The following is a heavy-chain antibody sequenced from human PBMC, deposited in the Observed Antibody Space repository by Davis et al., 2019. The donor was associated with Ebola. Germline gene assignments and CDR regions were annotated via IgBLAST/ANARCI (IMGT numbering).Heavy chain of an antibody. CDR2: IYYSGST. J-gene: IGHJ6*02. CDR1: GDSVSSGAYY. D-gene: IGHD3-10*01. V-gene: IGHV4-31*03. Sequence: SETLSLTCTVSGDSVSSGAYYWSWIRQHPGKGLEWIGYIYYSGSTYYNPSLKSRLTLSVDTSKNQFSLKLSSVTAADTAVYYCAREGITMVRGVNYYGMDVWGQGTTVTVSS. CDR3: AREGITMVRGVNYYGMDV.